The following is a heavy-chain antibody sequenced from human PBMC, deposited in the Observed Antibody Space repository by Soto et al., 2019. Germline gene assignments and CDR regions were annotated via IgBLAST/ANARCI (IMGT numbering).Heavy chain of an antibody. CDR3: ARPEMATKGLFNY. J-gene: IGHJ4*02. CDR2: VNPNSGNT. Sequence: VASVKVSCKASGYTFTSYDINWVRQATGQGLEWMGWVNPNSGNTGYAQKFQGRVTMTRNTSISTAYMELSSLRSEDTAVYYCARPEMATKGLFNYWGQGTLVTVSS. D-gene: IGHD5-12*01. V-gene: IGHV1-8*01. CDR1: GYTFTSYD.